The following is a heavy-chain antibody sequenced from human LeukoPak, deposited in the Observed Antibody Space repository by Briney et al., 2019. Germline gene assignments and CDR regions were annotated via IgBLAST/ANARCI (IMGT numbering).Heavy chain of an antibody. D-gene: IGHD6-19*01. Sequence: ASVKVSCKASGYTLTAYYMHWVRQAPGQGLEWLGWINPNSGGTNYAQKFQDRVTMTRDTSISTAYMELSRLRSDDTAVYYCARGEQWPNDAFDIWGQGTMVTVSS. CDR3: ARGEQWPNDAFDI. CDR2: INPNSGGT. V-gene: IGHV1-2*02. J-gene: IGHJ3*02. CDR1: GYTLTAYY.